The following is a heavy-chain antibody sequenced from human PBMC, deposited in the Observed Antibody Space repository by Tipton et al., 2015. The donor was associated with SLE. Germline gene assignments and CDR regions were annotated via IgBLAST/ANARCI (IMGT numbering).Heavy chain of an antibody. CDR2: IYYSGST. CDR1: GGSISSGGYY. CDR3: ARSPANIVVVQAAPYYMDV. V-gene: IGHV4-31*03. J-gene: IGHJ6*03. Sequence: TLSLTCTVSGGSISSGGYYWSWIRQHPGKGLEWIGYIYYSGSTYYNPSLKSRVTISVDTSKNQFSLKLSSVTAADTAVYYCARSPANIVVVQAAPYYMDVWGKGTTVTVSS. D-gene: IGHD2-2*01.